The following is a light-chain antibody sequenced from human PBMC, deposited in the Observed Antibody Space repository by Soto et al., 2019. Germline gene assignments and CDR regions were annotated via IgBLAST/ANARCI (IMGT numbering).Light chain of an antibody. V-gene: IGKV3-15*01. CDR1: QSVSNN. CDR3: QQYNNWPPWT. J-gene: IGKJ1*01. CDR2: GAS. Sequence: EIVMTQSPATLSVSPGERATLSCRASQSVSNNLAWYQQRPGQAPRLLIYGASTRATGIAARFSGSGSGTEFTLTISSLQSEDFAVYYCQQYNNWPPWTFGQGTRWISN.